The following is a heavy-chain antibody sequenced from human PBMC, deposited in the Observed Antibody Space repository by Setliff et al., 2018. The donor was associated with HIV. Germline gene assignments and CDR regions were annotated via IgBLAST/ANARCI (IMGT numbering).Heavy chain of an antibody. Sequence: SETLSLTCAVSGGFFSSTNWWGWVRQSPGKGLEWIGEIYHTGSANYNPSLTGRVIISGDKSKNQFSLKLKSVTAADTALYFCVRERRTPSYSTSSGRTFQYNMDAWGKGTTVTVSS. D-gene: IGHD2-21*01. CDR1: GGFFSSTNW. V-gene: IGHV4-4*02. CDR2: IYHTGSA. J-gene: IGHJ6*03. CDR3: VRERRTPSYSTSSGRTFQYNMDA.